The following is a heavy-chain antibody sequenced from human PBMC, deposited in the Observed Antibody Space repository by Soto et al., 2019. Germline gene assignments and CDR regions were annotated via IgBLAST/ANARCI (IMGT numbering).Heavy chain of an antibody. D-gene: IGHD5-12*01. J-gene: IGHJ4*02. CDR2: ITPDGSYT. V-gene: IGHV3-74*01. CDR3: ARDLIIVDTPGDDFDY. CDR1: GFTFSNYW. Sequence: EVQLVESGGGLVQPGGSLRLSCATSGFTFSNYWMHWVRQVPGKGLMWVSRITPDGSYTSYADSVKGRFTISRDNAKKTLYLQMNGLRVEYTAIYYCARDLIIVDTPGDDFDYWGQGTLVAVSS.